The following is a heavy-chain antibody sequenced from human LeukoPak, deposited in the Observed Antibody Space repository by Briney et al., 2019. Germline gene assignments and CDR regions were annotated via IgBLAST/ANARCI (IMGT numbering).Heavy chain of an antibody. Sequence: GGPLRLSCAASGFTFSDYYMTWIRQAPGKGLEWVSYISSRGTTIYYADSVKGRFTISRDNAKNSLYLQMNSLRAEDTAVYYCAREITAGWFDSMDVWGQGTTVTVSS. D-gene: IGHD3-10*01. V-gene: IGHV3-11*01. CDR1: GFTFSDYY. J-gene: IGHJ6*02. CDR3: AREITAGWFDSMDV. CDR2: ISSRGTTI.